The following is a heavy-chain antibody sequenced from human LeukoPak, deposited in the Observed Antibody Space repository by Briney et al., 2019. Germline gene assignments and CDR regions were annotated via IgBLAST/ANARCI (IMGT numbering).Heavy chain of an antibody. D-gene: IGHD1-26*01. CDR3: ARGPNSGSFDY. CDR1: GYTFTDYY. CDR2: INPNSGGT. V-gene: IGHV1-2*02. J-gene: IGHJ4*02. Sequence: GASVKVSCKASGYTFTDYYIHWMRQAPGQGLEWMGWINPNSGGTNYAQNLQGRVTMTRDTSINTVYMELNRLTSDDTAVYYCARGPNSGSFDYWGQGTLVTVSS.